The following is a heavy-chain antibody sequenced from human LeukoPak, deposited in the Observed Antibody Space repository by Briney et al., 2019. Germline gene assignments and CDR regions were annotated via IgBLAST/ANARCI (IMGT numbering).Heavy chain of an antibody. Sequence: GRSLRLSCAASGFTFSSYAMHWVRQAPGKGLEWVAVISYDGSNKYYADSVKGRFTISRDNSKNTLYLQMNSLRAEDTAVYYCARATPVRFDPWGRGTLVTVSS. CDR3: ARATPVRFDP. V-gene: IGHV3-30*04. CDR2: ISYDGSNK. CDR1: GFTFSSYA. J-gene: IGHJ5*02.